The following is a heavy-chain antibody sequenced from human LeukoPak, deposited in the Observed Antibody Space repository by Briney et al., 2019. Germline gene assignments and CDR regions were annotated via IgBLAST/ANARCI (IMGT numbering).Heavy chain of an antibody. Sequence: PSETLSLTCTVSGGSISSYYWSWIRQPPGKGLELIGYIYYSGSTNYNPSLKSRVTISVDTSKSQFSLKLSSVTAADTAVYYCARVSSGVYFDYWGQGTLATVSS. CDR2: IYYSGST. V-gene: IGHV4-59*01. J-gene: IGHJ4*02. D-gene: IGHD2-15*01. CDR3: ARVSSGVYFDY. CDR1: GGSISSYY.